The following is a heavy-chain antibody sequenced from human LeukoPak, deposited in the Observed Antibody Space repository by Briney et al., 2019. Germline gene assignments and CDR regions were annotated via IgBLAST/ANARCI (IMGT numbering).Heavy chain of an antibody. D-gene: IGHD2-2*01. V-gene: IGHV3-23*01. CDR2: ISGSGGST. Sequence: GGSLRLSCAASGFTFSSYAMSWVRQAPGKGLEWVSAISGSGGSTYYAGPVKGRFTISRDNSKNTLYLQMNGLRAEDTALYYCARDHSAMPSYWGQGTLVTVSS. J-gene: IGHJ4*02. CDR1: GFTFSSYA. CDR3: ARDHSAMPSY.